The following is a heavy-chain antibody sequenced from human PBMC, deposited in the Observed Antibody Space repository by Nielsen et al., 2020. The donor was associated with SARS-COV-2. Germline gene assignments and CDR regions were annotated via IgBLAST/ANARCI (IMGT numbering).Heavy chain of an antibody. V-gene: IGHV3-74*01. J-gene: IGHJ4*02. CDR1: GINFGSYW. Sequence: GESLKISCAAYGINFGSYWMHWVRQAPGKGLVWVSRINSDGSSTSYADSVKGRFTISRDNAKNTLYLQMNSLRAEDTAVYYCARETSTVSFDYWGQGTLVTVSS. CDR3: ARETSTVSFDY. CDR2: INSDGSST. D-gene: IGHD4-17*01.